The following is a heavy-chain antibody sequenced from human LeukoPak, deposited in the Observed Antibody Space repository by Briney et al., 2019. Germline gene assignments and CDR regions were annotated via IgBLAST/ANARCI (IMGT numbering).Heavy chain of an antibody. J-gene: IGHJ5*02. Sequence: PSETLSLTCTVSGGSIRSDHWSWIRQPPGKGLEFIGYIYFSGSTSYNPSLKSRVTISVDSSKTQFSLTLRSVTAADTAVYYCARAHDYGDYKKWFDPWGQGTLVTVSS. D-gene: IGHD4-17*01. CDR3: ARAHDYGDYKKWFDP. CDR2: IYFSGST. CDR1: GGSIRSDH. V-gene: IGHV4-59*01.